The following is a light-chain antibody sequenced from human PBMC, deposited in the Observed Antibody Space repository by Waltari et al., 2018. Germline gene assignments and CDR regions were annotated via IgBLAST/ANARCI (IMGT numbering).Light chain of an antibody. CDR3: YSTDGGGTHNGV. Sequence: SYELTQPPSVSVSPGQTARLTCPGSALPRKYAFGSQQKSGQAPVLVIYEDTKRPSGIPERFSGSTSGTTNTLTIIGAQVEDDADYYCYSTDGGGTHNGVFGGGTKLTVL. V-gene: IGLV3-10*01. CDR1: ALPRKY. J-gene: IGLJ3*02. CDR2: EDT.